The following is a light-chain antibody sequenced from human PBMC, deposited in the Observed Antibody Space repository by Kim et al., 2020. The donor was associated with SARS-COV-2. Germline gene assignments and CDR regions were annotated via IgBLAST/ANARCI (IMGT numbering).Light chain of an antibody. CDR3: QQYGSSPCT. V-gene: IGKV3-20*01. CDR1: QSVASNY. CDR2: DAS. Sequence: LSPGETANLSCRASQSVASNYLAWYQQKPGQAPRLLIFDASTRATGISDRFSGSGSGTDFTLTISRLEPEDFAVYYCQQYGSSPCTFGQGTKLEIK. J-gene: IGKJ2*02.